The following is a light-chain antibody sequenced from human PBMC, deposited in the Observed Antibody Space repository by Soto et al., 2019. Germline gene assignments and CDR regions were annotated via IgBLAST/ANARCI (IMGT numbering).Light chain of an antibody. J-gene: IGKJ2*01. V-gene: IGKV3-20*01. CDR1: QSVSSSY. CDR3: QQYGRSPPRT. Sequence: EIVLTQSPGTLSLSPGERATLSCRASQSVSSSYLAWYQQKPGQAPRLLIYGASSRATGIPDRFSGSGSGTDFTLTISRPEPEDFAVYYCQQYGRSPPRTFGQGTKLEIK. CDR2: GAS.